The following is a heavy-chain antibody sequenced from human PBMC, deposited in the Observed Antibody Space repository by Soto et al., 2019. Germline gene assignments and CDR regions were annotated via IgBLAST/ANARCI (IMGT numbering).Heavy chain of an antibody. V-gene: IGHV4-4*07. J-gene: IGHJ4*02. CDR3: ARREDTFDF. CDR2: VYSSGRT. Sequence: QVQLQESGPGLVKPSETLSLTCAVSGVCIINNYWTWIRQPAGKGLEWLGRVYSSGRTTYNPSLKSRLTMSVDTSKNQFSLHLTSVTSADTAVYYCARREDTFDFWGQGMLVTVSS. CDR1: GVCIINNY.